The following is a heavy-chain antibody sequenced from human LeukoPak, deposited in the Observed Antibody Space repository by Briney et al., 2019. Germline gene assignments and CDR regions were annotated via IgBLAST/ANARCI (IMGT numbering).Heavy chain of an antibody. CDR3: ARDVLGRTNGGSNYFGMDV. D-gene: IGHD2-8*01. Sequence: GASVKVSCMSSGYTFTDYFLHWVRQAPGQGLEWMACIDPLTGGAHYAQKFQDRVTLTRDTSTDTVFMELSSLRSDATAIYYCARDVLGRTNGGSNYFGMDVWGQGTTVTVSS. CDR1: GYTFTDYF. V-gene: IGHV1-2*02. J-gene: IGHJ6*02. CDR2: IDPLTGGA.